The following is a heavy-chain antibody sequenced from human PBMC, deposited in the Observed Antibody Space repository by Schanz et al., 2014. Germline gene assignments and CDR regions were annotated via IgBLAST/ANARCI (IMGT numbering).Heavy chain of an antibody. V-gene: IGHV1-2*02. Sequence: QEQLVQSGAEVKQPGASVKVSCKASGYTFTGYYIHWVRQTPGQGFEWMGWINPLSGATDYAPTFQGRVSMTRDTSISTAYMEVTRLVSSDTAVYYCARRGPNCSNNACYHGWFDPWGQGTLVTVSS. CDR3: ARRGPNCSNNACYHGWFDP. D-gene: IGHD4-4*01. J-gene: IGHJ5*02. CDR1: GYTFTGYY. CDR2: INPLSGAT.